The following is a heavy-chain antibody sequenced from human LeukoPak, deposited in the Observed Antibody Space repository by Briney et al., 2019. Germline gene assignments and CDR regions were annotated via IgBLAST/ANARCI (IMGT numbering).Heavy chain of an antibody. Sequence: PGGSLRLSCAASGFTFSSYAMSWVRQAPGKGLEWVSAISGSGGSTYYAGSVKGRFTISRDNSKNTLYLQMHSLRAEDTAVYYCAKPIVGATNFDYWGQGTLVTVSS. CDR3: AKPIVGATNFDY. J-gene: IGHJ4*02. CDR1: GFTFSSYA. CDR2: ISGSGGST. D-gene: IGHD1-26*01. V-gene: IGHV3-23*01.